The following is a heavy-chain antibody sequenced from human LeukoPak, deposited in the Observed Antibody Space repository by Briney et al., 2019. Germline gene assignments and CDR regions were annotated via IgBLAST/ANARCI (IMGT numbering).Heavy chain of an antibody. CDR3: ARWGATGYGDY. D-gene: IGHD3-9*01. J-gene: IGHJ4*02. Sequence: GGSLRLSCAASGFTFSSYGMNWVRQAPGKGLEWVSYISDSSSTIYYADSVKGRLTISRDNAKNSLYLQMDSLRAEDTAVYYCARWGATGYGDYWGQGTLVTVSS. V-gene: IGHV3-48*03. CDR1: GFTFSSYG. CDR2: ISDSSSTI.